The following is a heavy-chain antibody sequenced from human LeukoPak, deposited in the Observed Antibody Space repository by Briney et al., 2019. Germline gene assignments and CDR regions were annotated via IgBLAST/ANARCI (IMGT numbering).Heavy chain of an antibody. V-gene: IGHV4-59*01. CDR3: ARAKPRRDGYNYYDY. Sequence: SETLSLTCTVSAGSISNYYWSWIRQPPGKGLEWIGYIYRTGSTSYNPSLKSRVTISVDTSKNQFSLKLSSVTAADTAVYYCARAKPRRDGYNYYDYWGQGTLVTVSS. J-gene: IGHJ4*01. CDR2: IYRTGST. D-gene: IGHD5-24*01. CDR1: AGSISNYY.